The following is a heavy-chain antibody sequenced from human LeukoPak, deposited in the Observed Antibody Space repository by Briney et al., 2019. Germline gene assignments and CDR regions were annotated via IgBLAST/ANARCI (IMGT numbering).Heavy chain of an antibody. CDR3: ARGYYSDTTGYNPLDH. CDR2: ISSSGSSM. D-gene: IGHD3-22*01. CDR1: GFTLSSYE. J-gene: IGHJ4*02. V-gene: IGHV3-48*03. Sequence: GGPLRLSCAASGFTLSSYEMNWVRQAPGKGLEWISYISSSGSSMSYADSVKGRFTISRDNAKNSMYLQMTSLRAGDAAVYYCARGYYSDTTGYNPLDHWGQGTLVTVSS.